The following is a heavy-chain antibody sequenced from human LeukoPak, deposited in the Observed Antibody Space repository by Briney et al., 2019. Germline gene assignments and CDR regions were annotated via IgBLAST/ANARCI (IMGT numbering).Heavy chain of an antibody. CDR1: GGSISSYY. CDR2: IYTSGST. J-gene: IGHJ6*02. CDR3: ARDQRGYSGYDLEYYGMDV. V-gene: IGHV4-4*07. Sequence: SETLSLTCTVSGGSISSYYWSWIRQPAGKGLEWIGRIYTSGSTNYNPSLKSRVTMSVDTSKSQFSLKLSSVTAADTAVYYCARDQRGYSGYDLEYYGMDVWGQGTTVTVSS. D-gene: IGHD5-12*01.